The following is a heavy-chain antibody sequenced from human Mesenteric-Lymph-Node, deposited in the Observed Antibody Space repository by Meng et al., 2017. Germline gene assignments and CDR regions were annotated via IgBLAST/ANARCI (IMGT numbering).Heavy chain of an antibody. CDR3: ARMFKGYWDDHSFDF. Sequence: SGPTLVKPTQTLTLTCTHSGFSLSTSGMRVSWVRQPPGKALEWLARIDWDDDKFYSTSLKTKLTLSNDTSKDQVVMTMDNMDPVDTATYYCARMFKGYWDDHSFDFWGQGTLVTVSS. J-gene: IGHJ4*02. V-gene: IGHV2-70*04. CDR1: GFSLSTSGMR. D-gene: IGHD1-1*01. CDR2: IDWDDDK.